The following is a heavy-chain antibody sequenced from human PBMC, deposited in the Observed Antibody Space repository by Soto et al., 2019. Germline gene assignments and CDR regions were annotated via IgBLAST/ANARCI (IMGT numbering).Heavy chain of an antibody. J-gene: IGHJ4*02. V-gene: IGHV3-74*01. CDR1: GFIFSHHR. CDR3: ARDISGPHDH. D-gene: IGHD3-10*01. Sequence: GGSLRLSCAGSGFIFSHHRFHCLRQTPRLGLERVSRINPNGVITVYAGSVKGRATISKDNAKDTLYLQIDSLTVEDSGVYFCARDISGPHDHWGQGT. CDR2: INPNGVIT.